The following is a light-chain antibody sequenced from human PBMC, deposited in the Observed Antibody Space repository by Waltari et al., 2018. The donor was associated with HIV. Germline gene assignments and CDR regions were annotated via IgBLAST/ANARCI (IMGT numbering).Light chain of an antibody. V-gene: IGKV2D-29*02. J-gene: IGKJ2*01. Sequence: DIVMTQTPPSLSVTPGQPASFSCNSSQSLKHTDGKTYLYWYLQRPGQSPQVLIYEVSNRYAGVPDRFSGSGSGTHFILKIARVEAEDVGSYYCMQSLHLLYTFGQGTKLEIK. CDR2: EVS. CDR3: MQSLHLLYT. CDR1: QSLKHTDGKTY.